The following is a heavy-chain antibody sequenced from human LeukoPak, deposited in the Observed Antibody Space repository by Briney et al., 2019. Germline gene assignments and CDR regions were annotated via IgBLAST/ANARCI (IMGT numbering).Heavy chain of an antibody. CDR3: ARDFGSGGFGGYFDY. CDR1: GFIFSNYA. CDR2: ISASGSYI. V-gene: IGHV3-21*01. Sequence: GGSLRLSCAASGFIFSNYAMNWVRQAPGKGLEWVSFISASGSYIYYADSMKGRFTISRDNAKNSLYLQMNSLRAEDTVVYYCARDFGSGGFGGYFDYWGRGTLVTVSS. D-gene: IGHD6-19*01. J-gene: IGHJ4*02.